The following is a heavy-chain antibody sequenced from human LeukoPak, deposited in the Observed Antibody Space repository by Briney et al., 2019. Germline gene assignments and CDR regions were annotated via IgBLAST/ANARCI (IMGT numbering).Heavy chain of an antibody. CDR1: GFTFSNYA. Sequence: GGSLRLSCAASGFTFSNYAMSWVRQAPGKGLEWVSGISGSGGSTYYTDSVKGRFTISRDNSKNTVYLQMNGLRVEDTAVYYCAKCNGGTCYSAGDYWGQGTLVTVSS. V-gene: IGHV3-23*01. CDR3: AKCNGGTCYSAGDY. CDR2: ISGSGGST. D-gene: IGHD2-15*01. J-gene: IGHJ4*02.